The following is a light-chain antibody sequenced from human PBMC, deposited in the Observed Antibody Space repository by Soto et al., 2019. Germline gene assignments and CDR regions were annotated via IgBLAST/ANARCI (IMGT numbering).Light chain of an antibody. J-gene: IGKJ5*01. CDR3: QQRSVWPIT. V-gene: IGKV3-11*01. Sequence: EIVLTHSRATLSLSPGERANLCLSACQNIGTSLVGSQQKPGPSPRLLIYDASHRATGVPARFSGSGSGSDFTLTISGLEPEDFAVYYCQQRSVWPITFGQGTRLE. CDR2: DAS. CDR1: QNIGTS.